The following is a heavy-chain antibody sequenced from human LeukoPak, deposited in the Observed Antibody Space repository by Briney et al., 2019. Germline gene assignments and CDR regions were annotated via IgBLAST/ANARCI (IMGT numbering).Heavy chain of an antibody. CDR2: IYNSGSEI. J-gene: IGHJ4*02. V-gene: IGHV3-23*05. CDR1: GFSFSTYS. Sequence: GGSLRLSCAVSGFSFSTYSMTWVRQRPGKGLEWVSSIYNSGSEIFYADSVKGRFTISRDNSNNMLYLQMNSLRAEDSAVYFCAKDIVPDSGWDLDYWGRGTLVTVSS. D-gene: IGHD6-19*01. CDR3: AKDIVPDSGWDLDY.